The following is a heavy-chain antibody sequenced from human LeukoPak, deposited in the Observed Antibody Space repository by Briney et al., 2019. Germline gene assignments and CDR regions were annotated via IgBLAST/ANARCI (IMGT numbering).Heavy chain of an antibody. CDR3: ARDGSSWCYFDY. V-gene: IGHV3-23*01. J-gene: IGHJ4*02. Sequence: GGSLRLSCAASGFTFSSYAMSWVRQAPGKGLEWVSAISGSGGSTYYADSVKGRFTISRDNSKNTLYLQMNSLRAEDTAVYYCARDGSSWCYFDYWGQGTLVTVSS. CDR2: ISGSGGST. CDR1: GFTFSSYA. D-gene: IGHD6-13*01.